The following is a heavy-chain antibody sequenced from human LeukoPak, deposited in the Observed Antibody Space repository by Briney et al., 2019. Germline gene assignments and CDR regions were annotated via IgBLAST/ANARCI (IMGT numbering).Heavy chain of an antibody. Sequence: GGSLRLSCAASGFTVSNNYMTWVRQAPGKGLEWVSIIYSGGNTFYADSVKGRFTISRDNAKNSLYLQMNSLRADDTAVYYCARDTEAAWAPYWGQGTLVTVSS. CDR3: ARDTEAAWAPY. CDR2: IYSGGNT. D-gene: IGHD1-26*01. CDR1: GFTVSNNY. J-gene: IGHJ4*02. V-gene: IGHV3-53*01.